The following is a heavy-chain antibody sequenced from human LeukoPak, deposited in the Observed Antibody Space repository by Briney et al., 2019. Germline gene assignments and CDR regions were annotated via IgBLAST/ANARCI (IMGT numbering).Heavy chain of an antibody. Sequence: GGSLRLSCAASGFTFSSHGMHWVRQAPGKGLEWVAFIRYGGKEKYYADSVNGRFTISRDNAKNSLYLQMNSLRAEDTAVYYCARPIAAAGTSDYWGQGTLVTVSS. V-gene: IGHV3-30*02. D-gene: IGHD6-13*01. CDR2: IRYGGKEK. CDR3: ARPIAAAGTSDY. J-gene: IGHJ4*02. CDR1: GFTFSSHG.